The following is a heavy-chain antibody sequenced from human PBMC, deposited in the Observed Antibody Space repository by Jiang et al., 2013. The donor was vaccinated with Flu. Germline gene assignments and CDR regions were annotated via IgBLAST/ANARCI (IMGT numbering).Heavy chain of an antibody. D-gene: IGHD3-3*01. J-gene: IGHJ4*02. CDR3: ARDRSNDFWSGYEHYFDY. V-gene: IGHV1-69*01. Sequence: QLVESGAEVKKPGSSVKVSCKASGGTFSSYAISWVRQAPGQGLEWMGGIIPIFGTANYAQKFQGRVTITADESTSTAYMELSSLRSEDTAVYYCARDRSNDFWSGYEHYFDYWGQGTLVTVSS. CDR2: IIPIFGTA. CDR1: GGTFSSYA.